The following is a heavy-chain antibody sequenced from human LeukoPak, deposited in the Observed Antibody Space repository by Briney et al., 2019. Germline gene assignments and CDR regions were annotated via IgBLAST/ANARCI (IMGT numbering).Heavy chain of an antibody. CDR1: GGSINNYF. V-gene: IGHV4-59*08. CDR3: ARHEKNGGYYDY. J-gene: IGHJ4*02. D-gene: IGHD3-22*01. Sequence: SETLSLTCTVSGGSINNYFWSWIRQPPGKGLEWIGYIYYSGGTDYNPSLKSRVTISLDTSKNQFSLQLRSVTAADTAVYYCARHEKNGGYYDYWGQGTLVTVSS. CDR2: IYYSGGT.